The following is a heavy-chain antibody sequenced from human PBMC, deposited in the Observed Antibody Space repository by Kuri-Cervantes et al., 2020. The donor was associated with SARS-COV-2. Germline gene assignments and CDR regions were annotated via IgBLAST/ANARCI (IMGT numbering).Heavy chain of an antibody. V-gene: IGHV1-69*04. Sequence: SVKVSCKASGDTFTISAITWVRLVPGQGLQWMGRIVPIVGRPDYAPKFQGRVTMTEDTSTDTAYMELSSLRSEDTAVYYCATRPRFLEWLLSYYFDYWGQGTLVTVSS. J-gene: IGHJ4*02. D-gene: IGHD3-3*01. CDR2: IVPIVGRP. CDR3: ATRPRFLEWLLSYYFDY. CDR1: GDTFTISA.